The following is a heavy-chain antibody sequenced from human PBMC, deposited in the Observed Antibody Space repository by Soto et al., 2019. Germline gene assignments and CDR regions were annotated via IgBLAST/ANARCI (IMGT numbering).Heavy chain of an antibody. Sequence: GASVKVSCKASGDTFSTYTITWVRQAPGQGLEWMGGIIPRSATSNYAQKFQGRVTITADESTSTAYMELSSLRSEDTAVYYCAKESEVVTQLWYYYYYGMDVWGQGTTVTVSS. D-gene: IGHD5-18*01. J-gene: IGHJ6*02. CDR3: AKESEVVTQLWYYYYYGMDV. V-gene: IGHV1-69*13. CDR2: IIPRSATS. CDR1: GDTFSTYT.